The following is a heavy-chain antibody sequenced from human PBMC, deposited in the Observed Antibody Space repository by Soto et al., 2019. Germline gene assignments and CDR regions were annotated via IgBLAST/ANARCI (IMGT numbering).Heavy chain of an antibody. J-gene: IGHJ6*02. CDR1: GFTFSSYA. CDR3: AKKTRLGELSPYYYYYGMDV. V-gene: IGHV3-23*01. Sequence: PGGSLRLSCAASGFTFSSYAMSWVRQAPGKGLEWVSTISGSGDITYYADSVKGRFTVSRDNSKNTLYLQMNSLRAEDTAVYYCAKKTRLGELSPYYYYYGMDVWGQGTTVTVYS. D-gene: IGHD3-16*02. CDR2: ISGSGDIT.